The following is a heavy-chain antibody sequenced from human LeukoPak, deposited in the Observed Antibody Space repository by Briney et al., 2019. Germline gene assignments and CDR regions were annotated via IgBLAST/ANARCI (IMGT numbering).Heavy chain of an antibody. CDR3: ARKSGSGYDYVDVGEFDF. Sequence: GESLKISCKGSGYRFTSYWIGWVRQMPGKGLEWMGIIYPGDSDTRYSPSFQGQVTISADKSISTAYLQWSSLKASDTAMYYCARKSGSGYDYVDVGEFDFWGQGTLVTVST. CDR2: IYPGDSDT. CDR1: GYRFTSYW. J-gene: IGHJ4*02. V-gene: IGHV5-51*01. D-gene: IGHD5-12*01.